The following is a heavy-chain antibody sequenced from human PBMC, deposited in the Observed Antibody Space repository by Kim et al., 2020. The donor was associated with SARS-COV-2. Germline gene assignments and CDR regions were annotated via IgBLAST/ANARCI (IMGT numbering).Heavy chain of an antibody. CDR2: IKQDGSEK. CDR1: GFTFSSYW. J-gene: IGHJ5*02. Sequence: GGSLRLSCAASGFTFSSYWMSWVRQAPGKGLEWVANIKQDGSEKYYVDSVKGRFTISRDNAKNSLYLQMNSLRAEDTAVYYCARVRAAGTKGACWFDPWGQGTLVTVSS. V-gene: IGHV3-7*03. CDR3: ARVRAAGTKGACWFDP. D-gene: IGHD6-13*01.